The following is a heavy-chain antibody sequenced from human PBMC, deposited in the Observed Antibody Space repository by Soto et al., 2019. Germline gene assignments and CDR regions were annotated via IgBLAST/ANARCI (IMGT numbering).Heavy chain of an antibody. V-gene: IGHV3-30*04. Sequence: QVQLVESGGGVVQPGRSLRLSCAASGFAFRNYPIHWVRQAPGRWLEWVAVTADGEYYADSVKGRFTISRDNSKSTVYLQMNSLRAEDTAVYYCARPLVQGCTYWYYYGMDVWGQGTTVTVSS. CDR3: ARPLVQGCTYWYYYGMDV. CDR1: GFAFRNYP. CDR2: TADGE. D-gene: IGHD2-8*02. J-gene: IGHJ6*02.